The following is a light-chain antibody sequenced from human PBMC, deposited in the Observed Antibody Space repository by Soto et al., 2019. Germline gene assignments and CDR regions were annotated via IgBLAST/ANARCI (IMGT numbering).Light chain of an antibody. J-gene: IGKJ5*01. Sequence: DIQMTQSPSSLSASVGDRFIITCQASQDIKKYLNWYQQKPGKAPKLLIYDASNLETGVPSRFSGSGSGTDFTFTISSLQPEDIATYYCQQYDNLITFGQGTRLEIK. CDR1: QDIKKY. CDR3: QQYDNLIT. CDR2: DAS. V-gene: IGKV1-33*01.